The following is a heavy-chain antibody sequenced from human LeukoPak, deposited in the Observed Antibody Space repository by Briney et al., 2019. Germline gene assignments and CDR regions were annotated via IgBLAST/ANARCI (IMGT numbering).Heavy chain of an antibody. V-gene: IGHV3-48*01. CDR2: ISSLSGTI. Sequence: GGSLRLSCAASGFTLSSYAMNWVRQAPGKGLEWVSYISSLSGTIYYADSVKGRFIISRDNAKSSLFLQMNSLRAEDTSVYYCVRDQGGAVSYWGQGTLVTVSS. D-gene: IGHD3-16*01. CDR3: VRDQGGAVSY. CDR1: GFTLSSYA. J-gene: IGHJ4*02.